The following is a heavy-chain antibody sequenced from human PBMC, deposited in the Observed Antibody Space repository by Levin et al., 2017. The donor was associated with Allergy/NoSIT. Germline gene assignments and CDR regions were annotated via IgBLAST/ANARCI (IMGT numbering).Heavy chain of an antibody. D-gene: IGHD2-2*01. Sequence: QAGGSLRLSCAASGFTFSSYAMSWVRQAPGKGLEWVSAISGSDDSTYYADSVKGRFTISRDTSKNTLYLQMNSLRAEDTAVYYCAKAPTLSSTNSFEDYWGQGTLVTVSS. CDR1: GFTFSSYA. V-gene: IGHV3-23*01. CDR3: AKAPTLSSTNSFEDY. CDR2: ISGSDDST. J-gene: IGHJ4*02.